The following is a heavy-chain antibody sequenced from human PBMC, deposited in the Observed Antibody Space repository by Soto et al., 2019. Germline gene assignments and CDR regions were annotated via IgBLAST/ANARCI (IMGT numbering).Heavy chain of an antibody. CDR2: ISGSGGST. CDR3: AKAAQLDDFWSGYYVFDY. Sequence: GGSLRLSCAASGFTFSSYAMSWVRQAPGKGLEWVSAISGSGGSTYYADSVKGRFTISRDNSKNTLYLQMNSLRAEDTAVYYCAKAAQLDDFWSGYYVFDYWGQGTLVTVSS. V-gene: IGHV3-23*01. CDR1: GFTFSSYA. J-gene: IGHJ4*02. D-gene: IGHD3-3*01.